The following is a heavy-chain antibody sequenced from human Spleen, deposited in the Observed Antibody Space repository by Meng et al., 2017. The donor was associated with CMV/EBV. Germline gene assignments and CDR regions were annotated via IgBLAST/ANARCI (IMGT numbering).Heavy chain of an antibody. Sequence: GGSLRLSCAASGFTFSNDWMSWVRQAPGKGLEWLGRIKSEIDGGTTHYADSVKGRFTISRDNSKKTLYLQMNSLRAEDTALYYCAKDPTLYSSGHYLFFHYWGQGTLVTVSS. J-gene: IGHJ4*02. CDR2: IKSEIDGGTT. CDR1: GFTFSNDW. V-gene: IGHV3-15*01. D-gene: IGHD3-22*01. CDR3: AKDPTLYSSGHYLFFHY.